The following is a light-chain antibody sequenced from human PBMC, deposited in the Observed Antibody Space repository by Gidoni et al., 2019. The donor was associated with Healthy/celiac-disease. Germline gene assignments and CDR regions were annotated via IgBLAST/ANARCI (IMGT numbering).Light chain of an antibody. CDR2: WGS. CDR1: QSLLHSNGYNY. J-gene: IGKJ3*01. V-gene: IGKV2-28*01. Sequence: DIVMTQSPLSLPFTPGEPASISCRSSQSLLHSNGYNYLYWYLQKPGQSPQLLIYWGSNRASGVPDRFSGSGSGTDFTLKISRVEAEDVGVYYCMQDIQTPSTFGPGTKVDIK. CDR3: MQDIQTPST.